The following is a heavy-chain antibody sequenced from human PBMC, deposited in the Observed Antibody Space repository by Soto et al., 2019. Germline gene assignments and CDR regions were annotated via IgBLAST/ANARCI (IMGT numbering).Heavy chain of an antibody. V-gene: IGHV4-4*07. Sequence: SETLSLTCTVSGGSISSYYWSWIRQPAGKGLEWIGRIYTSGSTSYNPSLKSRVTMSVDTSKNQFSLKLSSVTAADTAVYYCAFERATVTTYRAWFDPWGQGTLVTVSS. J-gene: IGHJ5*02. CDR2: IYTSGST. CDR3: AFERATVTTYRAWFDP. D-gene: IGHD4-17*01. CDR1: GGSISSYY.